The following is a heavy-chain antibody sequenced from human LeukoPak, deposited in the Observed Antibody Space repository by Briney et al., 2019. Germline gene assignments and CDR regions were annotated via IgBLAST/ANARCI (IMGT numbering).Heavy chain of an antibody. J-gene: IGHJ5*02. V-gene: IGHV4-59*01. D-gene: IGHD3-10*01. Sequence: SETLSLTCTVSGGSISSYYWSWIRQPPGKGLEWIGYIYYSGSTNYNPSLKSRVTISVDTSKNQFSLKLSSVTAADTAVYYCASENYYGSGSYYWFDPWGQGTLVTASS. CDR2: IYYSGST. CDR3: ASENYYGSGSYYWFDP. CDR1: GGSISSYY.